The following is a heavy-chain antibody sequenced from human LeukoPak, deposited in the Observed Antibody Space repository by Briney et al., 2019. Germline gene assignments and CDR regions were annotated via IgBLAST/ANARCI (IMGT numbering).Heavy chain of an antibody. CDR3: AREMGDYGDYHGFDY. CDR1: GGSFSGYY. J-gene: IGHJ4*02. Sequence: KPSETLSLTCAVYGGSFSGYYWSWIRQPPGKGLEWIGEINHSGSTNYNPSLKSRVTISVDTSKNQFSLKLSSVTAADTAVYYCAREMGDYGDYHGFDYWGQGTLVTVSS. V-gene: IGHV4-34*01. CDR2: INHSGST. D-gene: IGHD4-17*01.